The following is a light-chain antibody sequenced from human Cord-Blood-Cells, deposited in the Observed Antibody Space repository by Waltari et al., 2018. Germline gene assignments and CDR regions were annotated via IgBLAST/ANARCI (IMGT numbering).Light chain of an antibody. V-gene: IGLV2-8*01. CDR2: EVS. CDR3: SSYAGSNNFGV. J-gene: IGLJ3*02. CDR1: SSDVGGYNY. Sequence: QSALTQPPSASGSPGQSVPISCTGTSSDVGGYNYVPRYQQHPGKPPKLMIYEVSKRPSGVPDRFSGSKSGNTASLTVSGLQAEDEADYYCSSYAGSNNFGVFGGGTKLTVL.